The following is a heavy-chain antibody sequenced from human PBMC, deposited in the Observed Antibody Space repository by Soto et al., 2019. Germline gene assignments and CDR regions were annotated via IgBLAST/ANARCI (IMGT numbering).Heavy chain of an antibody. J-gene: IGHJ4*02. V-gene: IGHV4-61*01. CDR3: ARDRIAAAGLDY. Sequence: SETLALTCTVSGGSVSSGSDYWSWIRQPPGKGLEWIGYIYYSGRTNYNPSLKSRVTISVDTSKNQFSLKLSSVTAADTAVYYCARDRIAAAGLDYWGQGTLVTVSS. CDR1: GGSVSSGSDY. D-gene: IGHD6-13*01. CDR2: IYYSGRT.